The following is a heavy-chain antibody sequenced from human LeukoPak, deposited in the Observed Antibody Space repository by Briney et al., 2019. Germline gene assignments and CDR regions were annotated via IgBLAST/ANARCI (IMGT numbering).Heavy chain of an antibody. CDR2: ISNDGSNT. J-gene: IGHJ6*02. CDR3: ARATAGIYGLDV. Sequence: PGRSLRLSCAASGFTFSSYWMHWVRQAPGKGLVWVSRISNDGSNTTYADSVKGRFTISRDNAKNTLYLQMNSLRAEDTAVYYCARATAGIYGLDVWGQGTTVTVSS. D-gene: IGHD3-10*01. CDR1: GFTFSSYW. V-gene: IGHV3-74*01.